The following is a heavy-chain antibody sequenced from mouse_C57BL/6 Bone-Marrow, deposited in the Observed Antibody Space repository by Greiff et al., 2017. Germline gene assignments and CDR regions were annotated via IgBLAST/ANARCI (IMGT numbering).Heavy chain of an antibody. Sequence: VQVVESGGGLVQSGRSLRLSCATSGFTFSDFYMEWVRQAPGKGLEWIAASRNKANDYTTEYSASVKGRFIVSRDTSQSILYLQMNALRAEDTAIYYCARDAYYGNSFAYWGQGTLVTVSA. J-gene: IGHJ3*01. CDR3: ARDAYYGNSFAY. D-gene: IGHD2-1*01. CDR2: SRNKANDYTT. CDR1: GFTFSDFY. V-gene: IGHV7-1*01.